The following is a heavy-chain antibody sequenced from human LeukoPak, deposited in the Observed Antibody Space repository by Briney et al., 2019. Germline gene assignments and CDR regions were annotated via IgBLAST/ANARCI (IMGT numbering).Heavy chain of an antibody. CDR3: ARFPDPYYYYYYYMDV. Sequence: PGGSLRLSCAASGFTFDDYGMSWVRQAPGKGLEWVSGINGSGGSTGYADSVKGRFTISRDNAKNSLYLQMNSPRAEDMALYYCARFPDPYYYYYYYMDVWGKGTTVTVSS. CDR2: INGSGGST. V-gene: IGHV3-20*04. J-gene: IGHJ6*03. CDR1: GFTFDDYG.